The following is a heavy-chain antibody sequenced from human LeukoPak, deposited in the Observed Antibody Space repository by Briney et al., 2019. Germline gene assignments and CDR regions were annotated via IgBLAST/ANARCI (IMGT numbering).Heavy chain of an antibody. J-gene: IGHJ4*02. D-gene: IGHD6-19*01. Sequence: SETLSLTCTVSGGSISSYYWSWIRQPPGKGLEWIGYIYYSGSTNYNPSLKSRVTISVDTSKNQFSLKPSSVTAADTAVYYCARREYSSGWLDYWGQGTLVTVSS. CDR1: GGSISSYY. CDR2: IYYSGST. CDR3: ARREYSSGWLDY. V-gene: IGHV4-59*01.